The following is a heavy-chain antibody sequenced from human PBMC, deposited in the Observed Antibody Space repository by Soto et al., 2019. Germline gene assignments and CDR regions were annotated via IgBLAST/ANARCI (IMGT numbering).Heavy chain of an antibody. Sequence: QVQLQESGPGLVKPSETLSLSCTVSGGSISSYYWSWFRQSPGKRMEWIGYVHHSWGSSYNPSLQXXGXXSLDTSESQFSLRVTSVTATDTAVYYCARQGFGPLHGLVDVWGQGTTVTVSS. CDR2: VHHSWGS. V-gene: IGHV4-59*08. J-gene: IGHJ6*02. D-gene: IGHD3-10*01. CDR1: GGSISSYY. CDR3: ARQGFGPLHGLVDV.